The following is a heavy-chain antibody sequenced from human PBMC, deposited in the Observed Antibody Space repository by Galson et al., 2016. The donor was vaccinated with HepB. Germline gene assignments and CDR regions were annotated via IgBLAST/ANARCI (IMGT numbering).Heavy chain of an antibody. CDR2: ISWNSVVI. CDR1: GFNFDGYG. Sequence: SLRLSCAASGFNFDGYGMHWVRQVPGKGLEWVSGISWNSVVIFYADSVKGRFTISRDNAKTSLYLEMSALTPEDTAFYFCAKDPASYDSAASDHWGQGTLVTVSS. CDR3: AKDPASYDSAASDH. V-gene: IGHV3-9*01. J-gene: IGHJ5*02. D-gene: IGHD2/OR15-2a*01.